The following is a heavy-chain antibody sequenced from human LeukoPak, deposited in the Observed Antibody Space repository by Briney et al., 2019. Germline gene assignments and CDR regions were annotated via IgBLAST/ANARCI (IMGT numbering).Heavy chain of an antibody. V-gene: IGHV1-46*01. CDR3: ARTTYSGSYGY. CDR2: INPSGGST. J-gene: IGHJ4*02. CDR1: GYIFTGYY. Sequence: GASVTVSCKASGYIFTGYYMHWVRQAPGQGLEWMGIINPSGGSTSYAQKFQGRVTMTRDMSTSTVYMELSSLRSEDTAVYYCARTTYSGSYGYWGQGTLVTVSS. D-gene: IGHD1-26*01.